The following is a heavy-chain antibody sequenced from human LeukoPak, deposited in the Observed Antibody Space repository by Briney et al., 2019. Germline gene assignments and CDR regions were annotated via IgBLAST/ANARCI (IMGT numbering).Heavy chain of an antibody. CDR3: ARSIVVVPAAFYYYYYMDV. J-gene: IGHJ6*03. D-gene: IGHD2-2*01. CDR2: INHSGST. CDR1: GGSFSGYY. V-gene: IGHV4-34*01. Sequence: PSETLSLTCAVYGGSFSGYYWSWIRQPPGKGLEWIGEINHSGSTNYNPSLKSRVTISVDTSKNQFSLKLSSVTAADTAVYYCARSIVVVPAAFYYYYYMDVWGKGTTVTISS.